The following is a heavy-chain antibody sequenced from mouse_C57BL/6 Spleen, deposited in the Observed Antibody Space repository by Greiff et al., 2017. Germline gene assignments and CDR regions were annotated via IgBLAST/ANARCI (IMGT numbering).Heavy chain of an antibody. Sequence: EVQLVESGGDLVKPGGSLKLSCAASGFTFSSYGMSWVSKTPDKRLEWVATISSGGSYTYYPDSVQGRFTISRDKAKNTLYLQMSSLKSEDTAMYSCARHDDCRRFYAMDYWGQGTSVTVSS. CDR3: ARHDDCRRFYAMDY. CDR2: ISSGGSYT. V-gene: IGHV5-6*01. J-gene: IGHJ4*01. CDR1: GFTFSSYG. D-gene: IGHD2-4*01.